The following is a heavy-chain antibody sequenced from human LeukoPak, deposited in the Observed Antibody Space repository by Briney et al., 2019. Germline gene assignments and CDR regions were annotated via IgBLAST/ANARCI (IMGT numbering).Heavy chain of an antibody. D-gene: IGHD1-26*01. V-gene: IGHV3-23*01. Sequence: GGSLRLSCAASGFTFSNYAMSWVRQAPGKGLEWVSDISGSGDSTNYADSVKGRFTISRDNSKNTLYLQMNSLRAEDTAIYYCAKSRGSYWVPEFDYWGQGTLVTVSS. CDR2: ISGSGDST. J-gene: IGHJ4*02. CDR3: AKSRGSYWVPEFDY. CDR1: GFTFSNYA.